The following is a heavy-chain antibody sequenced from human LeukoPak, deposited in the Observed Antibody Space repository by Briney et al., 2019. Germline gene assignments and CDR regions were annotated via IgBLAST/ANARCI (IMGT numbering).Heavy chain of an antibody. D-gene: IGHD1-26*01. J-gene: IGHJ4*02. CDR2: IYHSGST. CDR3: ARERPREVGALEDFDY. V-gene: IGHV4-38-2*02. CDR1: GCSISSGYY. Sequence: PSETLSLTCTVSGCSISSGYYWGWIRQPPGKGLEWIGSIYHSGSTYYNPSLQSRVTISVDTSKNQFSLKLSSVTAADTAVYYCARERPREVGALEDFDYWGQGTLVTVSS.